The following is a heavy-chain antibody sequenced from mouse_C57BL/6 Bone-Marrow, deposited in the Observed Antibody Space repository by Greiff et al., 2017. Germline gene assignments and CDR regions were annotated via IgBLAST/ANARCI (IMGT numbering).Heavy chain of an antibody. V-gene: IGHV5-12*01. Sequence: EVKLVESGGGLVQPGGSLKLSCAASGFTFSDYYMYWVRQTPEKRLEWVAYISNGGGSTYYPDTVKGRFTISRDNAKNTLYLQMSRLKSEDTAMYYCARRPYYDGSSYAMDYWGQGTSVTVSS. CDR3: ARRPYYDGSSYAMDY. CDR1: GFTFSDYY. J-gene: IGHJ4*01. CDR2: ISNGGGST. D-gene: IGHD1-1*01.